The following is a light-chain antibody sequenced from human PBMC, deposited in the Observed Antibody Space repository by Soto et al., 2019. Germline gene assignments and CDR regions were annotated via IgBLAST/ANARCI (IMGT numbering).Light chain of an antibody. J-gene: IGKJ1*01. CDR3: QQYGSAHET. CDR2: GGS. Sequence: DSVVPPSPGTLSLSPGERATLYCRASTSVGSSYFAWYQQKPGKAPRHLIYGGSSRATGIPDRFSGSGSGTDFTLTISRLEPEDCAVYYCQQYGSAHETFVQWTKVEIK. V-gene: IGKV3-20*01. CDR1: TSVGSSY.